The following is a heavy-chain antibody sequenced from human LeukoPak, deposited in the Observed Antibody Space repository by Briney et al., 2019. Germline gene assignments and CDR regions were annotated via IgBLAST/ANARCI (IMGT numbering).Heavy chain of an antibody. CDR1: GYTFTGYY. D-gene: IGHD6-13*01. Sequence: GASVKVSCKASGYTFTGYYMHWVRQAPGQGLEWMGWINPNSGGTNYAQKFQGRVTMTRDTSISTAYMELSRLRSDDTAVCYCARGSSIAAATRSNWFDPWGQGTLVTVSS. CDR2: INPNSGGT. CDR3: ARGSSIAAATRSNWFDP. J-gene: IGHJ5*02. V-gene: IGHV1-2*02.